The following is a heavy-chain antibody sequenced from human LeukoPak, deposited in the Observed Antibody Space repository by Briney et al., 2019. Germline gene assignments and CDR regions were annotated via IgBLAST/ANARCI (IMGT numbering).Heavy chain of an antibody. Sequence: SGGSLRLSCAASGFTFSTYAMSWVRQAPGKGLEWVSAIGGGTGSTYYADSVKGRFTISRDNSKNTLYLHMNSLRAEDTTVYYCARALYTLGTKPYAFAYWGQGTLVTVSS. CDR2: IGGGTGST. J-gene: IGHJ4*02. CDR3: ARALYTLGTKPYAFAY. D-gene: IGHD2-2*02. V-gene: IGHV3-23*01. CDR1: GFTFSTYA.